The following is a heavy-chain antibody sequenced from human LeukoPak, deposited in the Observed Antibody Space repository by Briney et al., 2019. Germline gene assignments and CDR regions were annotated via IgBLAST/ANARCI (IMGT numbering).Heavy chain of an antibody. Sequence: GASVKVSCKASGYTFTGYYMHWVRQAPGQGLEWMGWINPNSGGTNYAQKFQGRVTITTDTSISTAYMDLSRLISDDTAVYYCARVIVGAATFGYWGQGTLVTVSS. CDR3: ARVIVGAATFGY. J-gene: IGHJ4*02. D-gene: IGHD1-26*01. CDR1: GYTFTGYY. CDR2: INPNSGGT. V-gene: IGHV1-2*02.